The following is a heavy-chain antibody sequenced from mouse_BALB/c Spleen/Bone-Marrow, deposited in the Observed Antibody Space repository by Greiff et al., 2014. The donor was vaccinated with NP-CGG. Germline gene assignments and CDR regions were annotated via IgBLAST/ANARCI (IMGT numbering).Heavy chain of an antibody. D-gene: IGHD2-14*01. CDR2: IFPGSGNT. Sequence: QVQLQQPGPELVKPGASVKISCKASGYSFTSYYIHWVKQRPGQGLEWIGWIFPGSGNTKYNEKFKGKATLTADTSSSTAYMQLSSLPSEDSAVYFCARGGYGGGDYYAMDYWGQGTSVTVSS. J-gene: IGHJ4*01. V-gene: IGHV1-66*01. CDR3: ARGGYGGGDYYAMDY. CDR1: GYSFTSYY.